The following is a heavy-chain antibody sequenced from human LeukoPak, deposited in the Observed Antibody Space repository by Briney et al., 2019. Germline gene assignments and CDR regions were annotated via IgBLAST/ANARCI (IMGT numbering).Heavy chain of an antibody. CDR1: GFTFSSYA. D-gene: IGHD3-22*01. V-gene: IGHV3-23*01. CDR3: ARWTLQYYYDSSGYALDY. CDR2: ISGSGGST. J-gene: IGHJ4*02. Sequence: GGSLRLSCAASGFTFSSYAMSWVRQAPGKGLEWVSAISGSGGSTYYADSVKGRFTISRDNSKNTLYLQMNSLRAEDTAVYYCARWTLQYYYDSSGYALDYWGQGTLVTVSS.